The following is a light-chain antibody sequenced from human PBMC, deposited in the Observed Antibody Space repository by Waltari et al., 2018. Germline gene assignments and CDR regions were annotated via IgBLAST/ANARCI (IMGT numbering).Light chain of an antibody. CDR1: SSDVGAYDF. CDR2: EVN. J-gene: IGLJ1*01. Sequence: QSALTQPASVSGSPGQSITISCTGTSSDVGAYDFVSWYQHHPGKVPKVIIYEVNNRPSGVSSRFSASNSGNTASPTISGLQAEDEADYYCSSYTSTHIPFVFGTGTKVTVL. CDR3: SSYTSTHIPFV. V-gene: IGLV2-14*01.